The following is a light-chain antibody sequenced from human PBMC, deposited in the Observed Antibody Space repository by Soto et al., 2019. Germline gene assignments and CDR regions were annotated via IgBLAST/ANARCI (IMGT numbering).Light chain of an antibody. CDR3: QQYETFSGT. Sequence: DIQMTQSPSTLSASVGDRVTLSCRASQGVIGWLAWYQQKPGEAPKLLIYDASALPRGVPSRFSGSGSGTKFTLTIASLQPDDFATYYCQQYETFSGTFGPGTKVDI. V-gene: IGKV1-5*01. CDR1: QGVIGW. CDR2: DAS. J-gene: IGKJ1*01.